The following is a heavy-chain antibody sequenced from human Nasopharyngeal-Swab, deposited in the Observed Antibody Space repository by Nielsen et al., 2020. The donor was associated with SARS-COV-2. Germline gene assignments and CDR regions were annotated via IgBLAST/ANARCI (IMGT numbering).Heavy chain of an antibody. CDR1: GFTFSSYA. Sequence: GESLKISCAASGFTFSSYAMSWVRQAPGKGLERVSAISGSGGSTYYADSVKGRFTISRDNSKNTLYLQMNSLRAEDTAVYYCAKWAGEGYYDSSGYPFDYWGQGTLVTVSS. V-gene: IGHV3-23*01. J-gene: IGHJ4*02. CDR3: AKWAGEGYYDSSGYPFDY. CDR2: ISGSGGST. D-gene: IGHD3-22*01.